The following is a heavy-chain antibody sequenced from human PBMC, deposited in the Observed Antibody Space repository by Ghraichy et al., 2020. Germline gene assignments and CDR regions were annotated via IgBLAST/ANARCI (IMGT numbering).Heavy chain of an antibody. CDR3: ARDRRTTNYGAQGSSYHYYMDV. CDR2: IYYSGST. D-gene: IGHD4-17*01. V-gene: IGHV4-59*01. J-gene: IGHJ6*03. Sequence: SETLSLTCIVSGGSISSYYWSWIRQPPGKGLECIGYIYYSGSTNYNPSLESRVTISVDTSKKQFSLKLSSVTAADTAVYYCARDRRTTNYGAQGSSYHYYMDVWGKGTTVTVSS. CDR1: GGSISSYY.